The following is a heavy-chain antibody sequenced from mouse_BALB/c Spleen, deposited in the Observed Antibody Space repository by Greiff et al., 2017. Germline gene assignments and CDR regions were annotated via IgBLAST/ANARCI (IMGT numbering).Heavy chain of an antibody. CDR2: IWWDDVK. D-gene: IGHD1-1*01. Sequence: QVTLNVSGPGLLPPSQTLRLTCSFTGFSLSTSGMSVGWIRQPSGKGLEWLAHIWWDDVKRYNPALKSRLTISKDTASSQVFLKIASVDTADTATDYCARIRTVRSRGYFDVWGAGTTVTVSS. J-gene: IGHJ1*01. CDR3: ARIRTVRSRGYFDV. V-gene: IGHV8-8*01. CDR1: GFSLSTSGMS.